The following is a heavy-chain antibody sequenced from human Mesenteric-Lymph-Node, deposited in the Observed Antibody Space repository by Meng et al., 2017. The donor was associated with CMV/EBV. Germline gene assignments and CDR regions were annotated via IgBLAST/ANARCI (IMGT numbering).Heavy chain of an antibody. CDR1: ISSGGYY. V-gene: IGHV4-31*02. D-gene: IGHD3-22*01. CDR3: ASGYYYDSSGYHGGFDY. J-gene: IGHJ4*02. Sequence: ISSGGYYWSWSSQHPGKGLEWIGYIYYSGSTYYNPSLKSRVTISVDTSKNQFSLKLSSVTAADTAVYYCASGYYYDSSGYHGGFDYWGQGTLVTVSS. CDR2: IYYSGST.